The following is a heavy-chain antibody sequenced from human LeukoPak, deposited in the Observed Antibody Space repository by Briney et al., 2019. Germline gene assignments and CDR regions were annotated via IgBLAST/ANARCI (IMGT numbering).Heavy chain of an antibody. V-gene: IGHV3-21*01. CDR3: ARRRSSSGWYPTHYDGMDV. CDR2: VSSTSSFI. J-gene: IGHJ6*02. CDR1: GFTFSSYS. D-gene: IGHD6-19*01. Sequence: GGSLRLSCAASGFTFSSYSINWVRQAPGKGLEWVSCVSSTSSFIYYADSVKGRFTISRDNAKNSLYLQMNSLRAEDTAVYYCARRRSSSGWYPTHYDGMDVWGQGTTVTVSS.